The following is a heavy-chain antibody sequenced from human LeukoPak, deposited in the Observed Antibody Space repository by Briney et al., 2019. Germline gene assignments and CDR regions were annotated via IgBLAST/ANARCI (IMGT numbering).Heavy chain of an antibody. CDR3: ATETNGRHYDY. J-gene: IGHJ4*02. Sequence: PGGSLRLSCTTSGLTFSTSGFNWVRQAPGKGLEWVASIGPTGFDRYHADSIEGRFTISRENANNFLYLQMDSLRAEDTAVYYCATETNGRHYDYWGQGTLLTVSS. D-gene: IGHD1-14*01. V-gene: IGHV3-21*06. CDR1: GLTFSTSG. CDR2: IGPTGFDR.